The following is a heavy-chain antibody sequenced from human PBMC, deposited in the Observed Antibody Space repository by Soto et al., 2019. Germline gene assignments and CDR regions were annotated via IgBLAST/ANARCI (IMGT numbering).Heavy chain of an antibody. CDR1: GYTFTSYG. Sequence: ASVKVSCKASGYTFTSYGISWVRQAPGQGLEWMGWISAYNGNTNYAQKLQGRVTMTTDTSTSTAYMELRSLRSDDTAVYYCARAHYDILTGYSDYFDYWGQGTLVTVSS. CDR3: ARAHYDILTGYSDYFDY. D-gene: IGHD3-9*01. J-gene: IGHJ4*02. V-gene: IGHV1-18*01. CDR2: ISAYNGNT.